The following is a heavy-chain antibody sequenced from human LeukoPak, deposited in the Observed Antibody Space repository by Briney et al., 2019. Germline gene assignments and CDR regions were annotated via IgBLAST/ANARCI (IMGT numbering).Heavy chain of an antibody. CDR1: GFSFSSSW. Sequence: GGSLRLSCAASGFSFSSSWIHWVRQAPGKGLVWVSRMNSDGSITTYADSVKGRFTISRDNAKNSLYLQMNSLRAEDTAVYYCARDQRGVVVPAAIHETRNYYLADCGQRTLVTVSS. D-gene: IGHD2-2*01. CDR2: MNSDGSIT. CDR3: ARDQRGVVVPAAIHETRNYYLAD. J-gene: IGHJ4*02. V-gene: IGHV3-74*01.